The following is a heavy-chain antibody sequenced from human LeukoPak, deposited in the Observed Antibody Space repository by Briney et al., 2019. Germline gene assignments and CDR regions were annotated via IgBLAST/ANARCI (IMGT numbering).Heavy chain of an antibody. V-gene: IGHV3-23*01. CDR1: GFTFSSYA. J-gene: IGHJ5*02. D-gene: IGHD7-27*01. CDR2: ISSSGSQT. Sequence: GGSLRLSCAPSGFTFSSYAISWVRNAPGKGLEWVSAISSSGSQTYYADFAKGRFTISRDNAKNTVYMQMNSLRAEDTALYYCAKYPGPNWGSDWFDPWGQGTLVTVSS. CDR3: AKYPGPNWGSDWFDP.